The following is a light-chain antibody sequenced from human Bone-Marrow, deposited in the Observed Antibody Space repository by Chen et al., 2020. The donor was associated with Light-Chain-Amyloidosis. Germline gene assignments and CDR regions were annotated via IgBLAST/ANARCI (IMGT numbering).Light chain of an antibody. CDR2: EDD. CDR1: SVSIATNY. CDR3: QSYRGSSHGV. V-gene: IGLV6-57*01. J-gene: IGLJ3*02. Sequence: NFMLTQPHSVSESPGKTVIISCTRSSVSIATNYVQWYQQRPGSSPTTVIYEDDQRPSGVPDRFSGSIDRSSNSASLTISGLETEDEADYYCQSYRGSSHGVFGGGTKLTVL.